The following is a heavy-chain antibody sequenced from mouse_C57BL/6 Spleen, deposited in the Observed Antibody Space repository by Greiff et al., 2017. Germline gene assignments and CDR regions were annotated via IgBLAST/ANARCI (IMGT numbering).Heavy chain of an antibody. CDR3: ARDSSFAY. CDR1: GFTFSDYG. Sequence: EVQRVESGGGLVKPGGSLKLSCAASGFTFSDYGMHWVRQAPEKGLAWVAYISSGSSTIYYADTVKGRFTISRDNAKNTLFLQMTSLRSEDTAMYYCARDSSFAYWGQGTLVTVSA. V-gene: IGHV5-17*01. CDR2: ISSGSSTI. J-gene: IGHJ3*01.